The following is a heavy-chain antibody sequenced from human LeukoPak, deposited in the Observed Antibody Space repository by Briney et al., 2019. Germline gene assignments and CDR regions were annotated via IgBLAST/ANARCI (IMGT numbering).Heavy chain of an antibody. Sequence: ASVKVSCKASGGTFSSYAISWVRQAPGQGLEWMGRIIPILGIANYAQKFQGRVTITADKSTSTAYMELSSLRSEDTAVYYCARVGGYCSSTSCLGEDYWGQGTLVTVSS. J-gene: IGHJ4*02. V-gene: IGHV1-69*04. CDR3: ARVGGYCSSTSCLGEDY. CDR2: IIPILGIA. CDR1: GGTFSSYA. D-gene: IGHD2-2*01.